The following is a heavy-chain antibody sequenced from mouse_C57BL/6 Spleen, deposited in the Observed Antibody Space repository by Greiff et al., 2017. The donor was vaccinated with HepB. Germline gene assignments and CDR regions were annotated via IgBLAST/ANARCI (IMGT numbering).Heavy chain of an antibody. J-gene: IGHJ2*01. V-gene: IGHV1-7*01. Sequence: VQGVESGAELAKPGASVKLSCKASGYTFTSYWMHWVKQRPGQGLEWIGYINPSSGYTKYNQKFKDKATLTADKSSSTAYMQLSSRTYEDSAVYYCAIYYYGSSPFDYWGQGTTLTVSS. CDR1: GYTFTSYW. CDR2: INPSSGYT. D-gene: IGHD1-1*01. CDR3: AIYYYGSSPFDY.